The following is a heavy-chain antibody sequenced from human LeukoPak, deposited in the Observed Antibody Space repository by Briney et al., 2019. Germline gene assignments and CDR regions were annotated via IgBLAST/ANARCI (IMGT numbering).Heavy chain of an antibody. CDR2: IYYSGST. CDR1: GGSISSGSYY. J-gene: IGHJ4*02. Sequence: SQTLSLTCTVSGGSISSGSYYWSWIRQPPGKGLEWIGYIYYSGSTNYNPSLKSRVTISVDTSKNQFSLKLSSVTAADTAVYYCARARVTTVTTNYFDYWGQGTLVTVSS. CDR3: ARARVTTVTTNYFDY. D-gene: IGHD4-17*01. V-gene: IGHV4-61*01.